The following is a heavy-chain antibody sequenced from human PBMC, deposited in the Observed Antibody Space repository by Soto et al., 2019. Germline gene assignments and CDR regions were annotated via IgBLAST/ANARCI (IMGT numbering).Heavy chain of an antibody. CDR3: ARESRGDYYYYGMDV. CDR1: GGSISSSSYY. J-gene: IGHJ6*02. Sequence: SETLSLTCTVSGGSISSSSYYWGWIRQPPGKGLEWIGSIYYSGSTYYNPSLKSRVTISVDTSKNQFSLKLSSVTAADTAVYYCARESRGDYYYYGMDVWGQGTTVTVSS. D-gene: IGHD3-10*01. CDR2: IYYSGST. V-gene: IGHV4-39*07.